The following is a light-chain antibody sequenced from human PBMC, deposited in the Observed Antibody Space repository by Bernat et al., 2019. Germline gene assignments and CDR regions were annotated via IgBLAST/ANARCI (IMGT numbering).Light chain of an antibody. CDR2: DVS. CDR3: SSYTSSRTLPFV. CDR1: SSDIGAYNY. Sequence: QSALTQPASVSGSPGQSITISCTGTSSDIGAYNYVSWYQQHPGKAPKFLIYDVSNRPSGVSTRFSGSKSGNTASLTISGLQAEDEGDYYCSSYTSSRTLPFVFGTGTKVTIL. V-gene: IGLV2-14*01. J-gene: IGLJ1*01.